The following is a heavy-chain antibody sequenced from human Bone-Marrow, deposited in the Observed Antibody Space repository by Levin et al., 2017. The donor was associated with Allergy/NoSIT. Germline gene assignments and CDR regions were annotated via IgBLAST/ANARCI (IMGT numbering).Heavy chain of an antibody. CDR3: VKTGGGSGTYYRDFDS. J-gene: IGHJ4*02. CDR1: GFSLKTYS. D-gene: IGHD3-10*01. CDR2: ISGAAVDT. Sequence: TGGSLRLSCVASGFSLKTYSMHWVRQAPGKGLEWVSAISGAAVDTFYGDSVKGRFTISRDNSKNTLFLQMNNMRAEDTAVYYCVKTGGGSGTYYRDFDSWGQGTLVTVSS. V-gene: IGHV3-23*01.